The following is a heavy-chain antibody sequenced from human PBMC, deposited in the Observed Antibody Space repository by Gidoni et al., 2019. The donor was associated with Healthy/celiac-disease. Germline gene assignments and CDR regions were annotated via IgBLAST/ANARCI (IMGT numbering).Heavy chain of an antibody. CDR1: GGSISSGSYY. CDR3: ARDASLRAFDI. J-gene: IGHJ3*02. V-gene: IGHV4-61*02. CDR2: IYTSGST. Sequence: QVQLQESGPGLVKPSQTLSLTCTVSGGSISSGSYYWSWIRQPAGKGLEWIGRIYTSGSTNYNPSLKSRVTISVDTSKNQFSLKLSSVTAADTAVYYCARDASLRAFDIWGQGTMVTVSS. D-gene: IGHD5-12*01.